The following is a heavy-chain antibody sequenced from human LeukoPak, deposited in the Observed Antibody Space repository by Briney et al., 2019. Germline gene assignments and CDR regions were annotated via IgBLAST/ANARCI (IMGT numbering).Heavy chain of an antibody. D-gene: IGHD3-10*01. V-gene: IGHV4-34*01. Sequence: SETLSLTCAVYGGSFSGYYWSWIRQPPGKGLEWIGEINHSGSTNYNPSLKSRVTISVDTSKSQFSLKLSSVTAADTAVYYCARGRVRRGIFDYWGQGTLVTVSS. CDR3: ARGRVRRGIFDY. CDR2: INHSGST. J-gene: IGHJ4*02. CDR1: GGSFSGYY.